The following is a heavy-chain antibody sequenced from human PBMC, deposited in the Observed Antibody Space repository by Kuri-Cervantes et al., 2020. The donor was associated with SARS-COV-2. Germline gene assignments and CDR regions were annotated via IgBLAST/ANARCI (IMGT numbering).Heavy chain of an antibody. CDR3: AEGGIAVAGVDY. Sequence: SETLSLTCTVSGGSISSSSYYWGWIRQSPGKGLEWIGSIYYSGNTYYNPSLKSRVTIAVDTSKNQFSLKLSPVTAADTAVYYCAEGGIAVAGVDYWGQGALVTVSS. CDR1: GGSISSSSYY. V-gene: IGHV4-39*01. CDR2: IYYSGNT. D-gene: IGHD6-19*01. J-gene: IGHJ4*02.